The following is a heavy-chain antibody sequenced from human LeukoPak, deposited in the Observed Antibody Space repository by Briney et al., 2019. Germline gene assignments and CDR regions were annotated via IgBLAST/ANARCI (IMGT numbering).Heavy chain of an antibody. CDR2: IYSGGST. V-gene: IGHV3-53*01. Sequence: GGSLRLSCAASGFTVSSNDMSWVRQAPGKGLECISVIYSGGSTDYADSVKGRLTISRDNSKNTLNLQMNSLRAEDTAVYYCARDLGQYYDTSDNWFGPWGQGTLVTVSS. D-gene: IGHD3-22*01. J-gene: IGHJ5*02. CDR1: GFTVSSND. CDR3: ARDLGQYYDTSDNWFGP.